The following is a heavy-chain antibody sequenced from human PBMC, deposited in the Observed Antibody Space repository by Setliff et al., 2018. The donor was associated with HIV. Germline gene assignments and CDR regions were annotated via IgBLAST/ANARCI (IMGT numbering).Heavy chain of an antibody. J-gene: IGHJ4*02. D-gene: IGHD3-22*01. CDR3: ARVGNYYDSSGYYYGY. CDR2: ISAYNGNT. CDR1: GYTFTSHG. Sequence: ASVKVSCKASGYTFTSHGISWVRQAPGQGLEWMGWISAYNGNTNYVQKLQGRVTMTTDTSTTTAYMELRSLTSDDTAVYYCARVGNYYDSSGYYYGYWGQGTLVTVSS. V-gene: IGHV1-18*01.